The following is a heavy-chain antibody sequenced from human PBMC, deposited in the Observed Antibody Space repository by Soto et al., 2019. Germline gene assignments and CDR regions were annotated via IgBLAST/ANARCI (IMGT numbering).Heavy chain of an antibody. Sequence: GGSLRLSCAASGFTFSSYAMSWVRQAPGKGLEWVSAINSNGGTTYYADSVKGRFTISRDNSNNTLYLQMGSLRAEDMAIYYCARGRNTYCSSASCYVIDAYDIWGQGTMVTVSS. CDR1: GFTFSSYA. CDR3: ARGRNTYCSSASCYVIDAYDI. CDR2: INSNGGTT. J-gene: IGHJ3*02. V-gene: IGHV3-64*02. D-gene: IGHD2-2*01.